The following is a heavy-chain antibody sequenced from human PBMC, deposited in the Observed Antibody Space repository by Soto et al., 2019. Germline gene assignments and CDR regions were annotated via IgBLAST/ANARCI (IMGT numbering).Heavy chain of an antibody. CDR2: ITASGGRT. J-gene: IGHJ6*01. D-gene: IGHD2-2*01. Sequence: PGGSLRLSCTASGFTFSSYAMTWVRQAPGRGLEGVSGITASGGRTYYADSVKGRFTISRDNSKSTLYLQMNSLRAEDTAVYYYQRSHTHPPLAQKRNTMLRRHTDHPLSPGRVSWG. V-gene: IGHV3-23*01. CDR1: GFTFSSYA. CDR3: QRSHTHPPLAQKRNTMLRRHTDHPLSPGRVS.